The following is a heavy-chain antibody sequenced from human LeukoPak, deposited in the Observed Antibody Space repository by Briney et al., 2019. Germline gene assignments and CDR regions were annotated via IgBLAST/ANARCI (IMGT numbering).Heavy chain of an antibody. CDR2: IHDSGST. CDR1: GDSISSGGYA. CDR3: ARVAAAAGNNWFDP. Sequence: SETLSLTCTVSGDSISSGGYAWSWIRQTPGKGLEWIAYIHDSGSTYYNPSLKSRVSISVDTSKNQFSVKLNSVTAADTAVYYCARVAAAAGNNWFDPWGQGTLVTVSS. D-gene: IGHD6-13*01. V-gene: IGHV4-30-4*07. J-gene: IGHJ5*02.